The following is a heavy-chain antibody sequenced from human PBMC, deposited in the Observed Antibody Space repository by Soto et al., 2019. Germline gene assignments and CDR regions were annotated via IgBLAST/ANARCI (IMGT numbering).Heavy chain of an antibody. D-gene: IGHD5-12*01. V-gene: IGHV3-48*01. CDR2: ISSSSSTI. Sequence: GGSLRLSCAASGFTFSSYSMNWVRQAPGKGLEWVSYISSSSSTIYYADSVKGRFTISRDNAKNSLYLQMNSLRAEDTAVYYCAREPGSKWLRPRPPPNFDAFDIWGQGTMVTVSS. J-gene: IGHJ3*02. CDR3: AREPGSKWLRPRPPPNFDAFDI. CDR1: GFTFSSYS.